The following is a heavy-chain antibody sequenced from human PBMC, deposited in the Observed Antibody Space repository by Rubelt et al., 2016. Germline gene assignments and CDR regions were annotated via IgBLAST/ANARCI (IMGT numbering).Heavy chain of an antibody. Sequence: QVELQQWGAGLLKPSETLSLSCGVYGGSFSGYYWSWIRQPPGKGLEWIAEINHRGNTNYNPSLKSRVTISVDTPKNQFSLRLRSVTAADTAVYYCARDPDCSTNCQGWFDPWGQGTLVTVSS. J-gene: IGHJ5*02. D-gene: IGHD2-2*01. CDR2: INHRGNT. CDR3: ARDPDCSTNCQGWFDP. V-gene: IGHV4-34*01. CDR1: GGSFSGYY.